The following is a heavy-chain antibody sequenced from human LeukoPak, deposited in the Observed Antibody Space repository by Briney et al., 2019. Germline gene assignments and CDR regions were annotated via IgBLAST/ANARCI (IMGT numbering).Heavy chain of an antibody. V-gene: IGHV3-53*04. CDR2: IYMGGNT. Sequence: PGGSLRLSCAASGFTVSSHDMSWVRQAPGKGLEWVSVIYMGGNTFYADSVKGRFTISRHTSKNTLYLQMNSLRAEGAAVYYCARVGDEVAYTRGYLDYWGQGTLVTVSS. CDR1: GFTVSSHD. D-gene: IGHD3-16*01. CDR3: ARVGDEVAYTRGYLDY. J-gene: IGHJ4*02.